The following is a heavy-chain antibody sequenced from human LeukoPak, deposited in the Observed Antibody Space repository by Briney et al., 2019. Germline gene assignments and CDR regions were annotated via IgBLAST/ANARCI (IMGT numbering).Heavy chain of an antibody. D-gene: IGHD3-3*01. CDR1: GFTFSSYA. CDR3: ARVGSYDFWSGLPPGAFDI. Sequence: GGSLRLSCAASGFTFSSYAMHWVRQAPGKGLEWVAVISYDGSNKYYADSVKGRFTISRDNSKNTLYLQLNSLRAEDTAVYYCARVGSYDFWSGLPPGAFDIWGQGTMVTVSS. V-gene: IGHV3-30-3*01. J-gene: IGHJ3*02. CDR2: ISYDGSNK.